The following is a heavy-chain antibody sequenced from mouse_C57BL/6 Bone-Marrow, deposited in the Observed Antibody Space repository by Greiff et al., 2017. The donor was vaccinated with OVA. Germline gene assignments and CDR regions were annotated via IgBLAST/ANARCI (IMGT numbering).Heavy chain of an antibody. CDR3: ASVYDYGDYYAMDY. J-gene: IGHJ4*01. CDR1: GYTFTDYY. D-gene: IGHD2-4*01. Sequence: VQLKESGPVLVKPGASVKMSCKASGYTFTDYYMNWVKQSHGKSLEWIGVINPYNGGTSYNQKFKGKATLTVDKSSSTAYMELNSLTSEDSAVYYCASVYDYGDYYAMDYWGQGTSVTVSS. CDR2: INPYNGGT. V-gene: IGHV1-19*01.